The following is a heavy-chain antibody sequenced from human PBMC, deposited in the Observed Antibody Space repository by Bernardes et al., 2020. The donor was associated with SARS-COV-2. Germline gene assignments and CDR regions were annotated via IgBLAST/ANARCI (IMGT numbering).Heavy chain of an antibody. D-gene: IGHD6-13*01. V-gene: IGHV1-69*04. CDR1: GGTFSTYT. Sequence: SVKVSCKASGGTFSTYTITWVRQAPGQGLEWMGRIIPTLNIANYAQKFQGRVTITADKSTSTAYMELNTLRSEDTAMYYCAREEAAAGGFWFDSWGQGTLVIVSS. CDR2: IIPTLNIA. CDR3: AREEAAAGGFWFDS. J-gene: IGHJ5*01.